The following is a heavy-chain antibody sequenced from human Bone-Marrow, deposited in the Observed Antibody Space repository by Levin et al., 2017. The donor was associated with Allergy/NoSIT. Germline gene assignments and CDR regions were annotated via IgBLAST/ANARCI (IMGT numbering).Heavy chain of an antibody. CDR1: GFTFSSYG. D-gene: IGHD6-6*01. Sequence: SCAASGFTFSSYGMHWVRQAPGKGLEWVAVIWYDGSNKYYADSVKGRFTISRDNSKNTLYLQMNSLRAEDTAVYYCARDPPRYSSSPNDAFDIWGQGTMVTVSS. CDR2: IWYDGSNK. V-gene: IGHV3-33*01. J-gene: IGHJ3*02. CDR3: ARDPPRYSSSPNDAFDI.